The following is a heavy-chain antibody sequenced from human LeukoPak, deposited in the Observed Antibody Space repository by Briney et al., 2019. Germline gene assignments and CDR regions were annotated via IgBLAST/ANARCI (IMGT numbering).Heavy chain of an antibody. D-gene: IGHD5-24*01. J-gene: IGHJ4*02. V-gene: IGHV4-39*01. CDR1: GGSISSSSYY. CDR2: IYYSGST. CDR3: ARPNRDGYNYYFDY. Sequence: SETLSLTCTVSGGSISSSSYYWAWIRQPPGKGLEWIGSIYYSGSTHYNPSLKSRVTISVDTSKNQFSLKLSSVTAADTAVYYCARPNRDGYNYYFDYWGQGTLVTVSS.